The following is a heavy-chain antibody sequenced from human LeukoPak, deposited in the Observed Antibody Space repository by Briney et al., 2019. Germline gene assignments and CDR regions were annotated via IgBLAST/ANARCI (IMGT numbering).Heavy chain of an antibody. CDR2: IFYSGST. D-gene: IGHD3-9*01. J-gene: IGHJ4*02. CDR1: GDSISSSRHY. V-gene: IGHV4-39*01. CDR3: ARHISSHWLSDIDY. Sequence: PSETLSLTCTVSGDSISSSRHYWVWIRQPPGKGLEWIGSIFYSGSTSYNPSLKSRVTLSLDTSKNQFSLNLHSVTVADTAVYYFARHISSHWLSDIDYWGQGTLVTVSS.